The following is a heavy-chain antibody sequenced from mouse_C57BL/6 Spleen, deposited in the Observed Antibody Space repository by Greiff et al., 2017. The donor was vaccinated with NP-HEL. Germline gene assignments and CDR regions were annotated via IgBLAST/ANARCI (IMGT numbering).Heavy chain of an antibody. Sequence: QVQLKESGAELVKPGASVKLSCKASGYTFTSYWMHWVKQRPGQGLEWIGMIHPNSGSTNYNEKFKSKATLTVDKSSSTAYMQLSSLTSEDSAVYYCAPRLDSSGPWFAYWGQGTLVTVSA. CDR3: APRLDSSGPWFAY. V-gene: IGHV1-64*01. J-gene: IGHJ3*01. CDR2: IHPNSGST. CDR1: GYTFTSYW. D-gene: IGHD3-2*02.